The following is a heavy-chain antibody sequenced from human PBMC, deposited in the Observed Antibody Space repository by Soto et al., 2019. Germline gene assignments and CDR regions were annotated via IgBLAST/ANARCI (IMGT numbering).Heavy chain of an antibody. D-gene: IGHD6-13*01. J-gene: IGHJ4*02. Sequence: EVQLLESGGGLVQPGESLRLSCAVSGFTFSNYAMSWVRQVPGKGLEWVSTISGSGGSTYYADSVKGRFTISRDNSKNTLYLQMTGLRAEDTAVYYCVKQQMRAVRAFDYWGQGTLVTVSS. CDR3: VKQQMRAVRAFDY. CDR1: GFTFSNYA. CDR2: ISGSGGST. V-gene: IGHV3-23*01.